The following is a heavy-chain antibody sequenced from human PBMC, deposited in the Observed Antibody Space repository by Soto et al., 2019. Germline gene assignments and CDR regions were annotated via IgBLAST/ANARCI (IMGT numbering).Heavy chain of an antibody. CDR2: ISHSGST. CDR3: VRALAAVQE. V-gene: IGHV4-34*01. CDR1: GGSFSGYY. D-gene: IGHD6-13*01. Sequence: SETLSLTCAVYGGSFSGYYCSWVRQPPGKGLEWIGEISHSGSTNYNSSLESRVAISVDTSKNQLFLKLSSVTAADTAVYYCVRALAAVQEWGQGTPVTVSS. J-gene: IGHJ4*02.